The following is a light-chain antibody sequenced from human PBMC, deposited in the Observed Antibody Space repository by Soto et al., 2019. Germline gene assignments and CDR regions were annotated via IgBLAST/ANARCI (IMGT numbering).Light chain of an antibody. CDR3: SSYTTGSPYVA. V-gene: IGLV2-14*01. CDR1: SSDVGGYNH. J-gene: IGLJ2*01. Sequence: QSVLTQPASVSGSPGQSITISCTGTSSDVGGYNHISWYQQHPGKVPQLLIYNVSHRPSGVSNRFSGSKSGNTASLTISGLQAEAEADYHCSSYTTGSPYVAFGGGTQLTVL. CDR2: NVS.